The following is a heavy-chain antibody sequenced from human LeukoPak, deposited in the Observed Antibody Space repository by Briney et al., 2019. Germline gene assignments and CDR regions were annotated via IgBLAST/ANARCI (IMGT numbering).Heavy chain of an antibody. D-gene: IGHD3-9*01. J-gene: IGHJ4*02. V-gene: IGHV5-10-1*01. CDR3: AALYYDILTGYYTTFFDY. CDR1: GSSFTSYW. CDR2: IDPSDSYT. Sequence: GESLKISCKGSGSSFTSYWISWVRQLPGKGLEWMGRIDPSDSYTNYSPSFQGHVTISADKSISTAYLQWSSLQASDTAMYYCAALYYDILTGYYTTFFDYWGQGTLVTVSS.